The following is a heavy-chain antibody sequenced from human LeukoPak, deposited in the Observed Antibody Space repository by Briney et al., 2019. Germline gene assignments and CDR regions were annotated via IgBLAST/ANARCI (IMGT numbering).Heavy chain of an antibody. J-gene: IGHJ4*02. CDR1: GFTFNTYA. Sequence: QPGGSLRLSCAASGFTFNTYAMSWVRQAPGKGLEWVSSISENGESTYYADSVKGRFTISRDNSRNTLYLQMNSLRAEDTAVYYCASYFHYGDYASLWHWGQGTLVTLSS. CDR3: ASYFHYGDYASLWH. D-gene: IGHD4-17*01. V-gene: IGHV3-23*01. CDR2: ISENGEST.